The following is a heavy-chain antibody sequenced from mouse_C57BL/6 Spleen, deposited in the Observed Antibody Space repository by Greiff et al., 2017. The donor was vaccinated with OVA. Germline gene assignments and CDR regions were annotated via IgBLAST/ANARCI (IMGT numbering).Heavy chain of an antibody. CDR3: ARDLRYYGSGDWYFDV. D-gene: IGHD1-1*01. Sequence: DVKLVESGGGLVKPGGSLKLSCAASGFTFSSYAMSWVRQTPEKRLEWVATISDGGSYTYYPDNVKGRFTISRDNAKNNLYLQMSHLKSEDTAMYYCARDLRYYGSGDWYFDVWGTGTTVTVSS. V-gene: IGHV5-4*01. CDR2: ISDGGSYT. J-gene: IGHJ1*03. CDR1: GFTFSSYA.